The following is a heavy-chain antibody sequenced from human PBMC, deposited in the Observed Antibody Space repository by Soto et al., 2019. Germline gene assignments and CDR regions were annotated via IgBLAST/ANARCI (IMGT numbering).Heavy chain of an antibody. V-gene: IGHV1-2*02. D-gene: IGHD3-10*01. J-gene: IGHJ4*02. CDR2: IHTDRGST. CDR1: GYTFTGYY. CDR3: ARDQWFGESSSGAIDY. Sequence: QVQLVQSGAEVKKPGASVRVSCKASGYTFTGYYLHWVRQAPGQGPEYMGWIHTDRGSTDYAQRFQGRVTMTRDTSIRTDFMEWSSLKLDDTAVYYCARDQWFGESSSGAIDYWGQGTLVTVSS.